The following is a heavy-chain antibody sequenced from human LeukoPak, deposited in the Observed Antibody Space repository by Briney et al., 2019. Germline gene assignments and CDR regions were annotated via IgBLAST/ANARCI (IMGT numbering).Heavy chain of an antibody. J-gene: IGHJ4*02. CDR1: GGPFSGYY. CDR3: ARAYSSSWYVWYYFDY. Sequence: SETLSLTCAVYGGPFSGYYWSWIRQPPGKGLEWIGEINHSGSTNYNPSLKSRVTISVYTSKNQFSLKLSSVTAADTAVYYCARAYSSSWYVWYYFDYWGQGTLVTVSS. D-gene: IGHD6-13*01. V-gene: IGHV4-34*01. CDR2: INHSGST.